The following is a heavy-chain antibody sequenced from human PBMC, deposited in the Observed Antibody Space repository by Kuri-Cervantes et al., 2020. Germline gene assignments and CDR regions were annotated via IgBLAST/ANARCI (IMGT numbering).Heavy chain of an antibody. CDR3: TRVSGARRSYDSSGLYYMDV. CDR2: IVVGSGNT. V-gene: IGHV1-58*01. Sequence: SVKVSCKASGFTFTSSAVQWVRQARRQRLEWIGWIVVGSGNTNYAQKFQERVTITRDMSTSTAYMELSSLRSEDTAVYYYTRVSGARRSYDSSGLYYMDVWGKGTTVTVSS. CDR1: GFTFTSSA. D-gene: IGHD3-22*01. J-gene: IGHJ6*03.